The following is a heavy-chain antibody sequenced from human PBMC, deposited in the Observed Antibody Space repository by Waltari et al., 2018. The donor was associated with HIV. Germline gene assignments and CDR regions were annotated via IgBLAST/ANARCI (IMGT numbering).Heavy chain of an antibody. J-gene: IGHJ4*02. CDR1: GFTFSSYS. CDR2: ISGSSSYR. CDR3: ARGTCIPTNCSLFDY. Sequence: HLVESGGGLVKPGGSLRLSCAASGFTFSSYSMNWVRQAPGKGREWVASISGSSSYRYYADSVKGRFTISRDNAKNSLYLQMNSLRAEDTAVYYCARGTCIPTNCSLFDYWGLGTLVTVSS. D-gene: IGHD2-2*01. V-gene: IGHV3-21*01.